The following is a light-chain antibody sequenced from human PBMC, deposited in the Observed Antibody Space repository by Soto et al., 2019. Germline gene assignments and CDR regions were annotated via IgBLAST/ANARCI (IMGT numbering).Light chain of an antibody. J-gene: IGLJ1*01. CDR2: DVS. V-gene: IGLV2-11*01. CDR1: SSDVGGYNY. Sequence: QSALTQPRSVSGSPGQSFTIACTGTSSDVGGYNYVSWYQQHPGKAPKVMIYDVSERPSGVPDRFSGSKSGNTASLTISGLQAEDEADYYCCSYAGSPRYVFGTRTKLTVL. CDR3: CSYAGSPRYV.